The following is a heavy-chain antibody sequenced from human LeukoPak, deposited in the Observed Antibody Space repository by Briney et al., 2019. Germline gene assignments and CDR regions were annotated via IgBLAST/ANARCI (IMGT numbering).Heavy chain of an antibody. CDR1: GFTVSSNY. D-gene: IGHD1-26*01. CDR3: AKEPSGSSRPYYFDY. Sequence: GGSLRLSCAASGFTVSSNYMSWVRQAPGKGLEWVSVIYSGGSTYYADSVKGRFTISRDNSKNTLYLQMNSLRAEDTAVYYCAKEPSGSSRPYYFDYWGQGTLVTVSS. CDR2: IYSGGST. V-gene: IGHV3-53*01. J-gene: IGHJ4*02.